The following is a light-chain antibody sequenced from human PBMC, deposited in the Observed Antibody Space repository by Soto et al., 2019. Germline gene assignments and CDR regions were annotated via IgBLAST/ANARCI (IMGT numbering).Light chain of an antibody. CDR2: QDT. CDR3: QAWDSSTAV. V-gene: IGLV3-1*01. Sequence: SYELTQPPSASVSPGQTASIPCSGDKLGNKYACWYQQKPGQSPVLVIYQDTQRPSGIPERLSGSNSGNTATLTISGTQPMDEADYYCQAWDSSTAVFGGGTKLTVL. J-gene: IGLJ2*01. CDR1: KLGNKY.